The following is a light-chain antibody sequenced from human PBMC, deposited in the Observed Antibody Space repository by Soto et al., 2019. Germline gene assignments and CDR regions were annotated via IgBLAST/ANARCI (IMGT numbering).Light chain of an antibody. CDR3: QQYGSSPEYT. CDR1: QIFSSSY. CDR2: GAS. Sequence: EIVLTQSPGTLSLSPGERATLSCRASQIFSSSYLAWYQQTPGQAPRLLIYGASIRATGIPDRFSGSGSGTDFTLTIRSLEPEDFAVYYCQQYGSSPEYTFGQGTKLEIK. V-gene: IGKV3-20*01. J-gene: IGKJ2*01.